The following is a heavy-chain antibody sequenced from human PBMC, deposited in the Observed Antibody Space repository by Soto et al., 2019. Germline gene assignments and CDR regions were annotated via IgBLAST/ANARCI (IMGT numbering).Heavy chain of an antibody. Sequence: QVQLVQSGAEVKKPGASVKVSCKASGYTFTSYGISWVRQAPGQGLEWMGWISAYNGNTNYAQKLQGRVTMTTATSTSTGDMGMRSLRSDDTDDYYCARDGLMAPAFDIWGQGTMVTVSS. J-gene: IGHJ3*02. D-gene: IGHD3-10*01. CDR1: GYTFTSYG. V-gene: IGHV1-18*01. CDR3: ARDGLMAPAFDI. CDR2: ISAYNGNT.